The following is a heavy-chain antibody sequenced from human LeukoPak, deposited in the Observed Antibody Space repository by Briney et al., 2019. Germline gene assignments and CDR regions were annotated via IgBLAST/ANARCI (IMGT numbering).Heavy chain of an antibody. J-gene: IGHJ2*01. CDR3: ARDLYVRYWYFDL. V-gene: IGHV6-1*01. CDR2: TYYRSKWYN. Sequence: SQTLSLTCAISGDSVSSNSAAWNWIRQSPSRGLEWLVRTYYRSKWYNDYAVSVKSRITINPDTSKNQFFMQLNSVTPEDTAVYYCARDLYVRYWYFDLWGRGTLVTVSS. D-gene: IGHD3-16*01. CDR1: GDSVSSNSAA.